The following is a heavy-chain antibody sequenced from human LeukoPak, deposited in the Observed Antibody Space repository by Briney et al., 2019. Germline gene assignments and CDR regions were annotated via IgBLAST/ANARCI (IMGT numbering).Heavy chain of an antibody. CDR2: MNPNSGDT. CDR1: GYTFTSYD. J-gene: IGHJ4*02. Sequence: ASVKASCKASGYTFTSYDINWVRQATGQGLEGMGWMNPNSGDTDYAQRFQGRVTMTRNTSISTAYMELSSLRSEDTAVYYCARGLGSGSQRVYWGQGTLVTVSS. V-gene: IGHV1-8*01. D-gene: IGHD3-10*01. CDR3: ARGLGSGSQRVY.